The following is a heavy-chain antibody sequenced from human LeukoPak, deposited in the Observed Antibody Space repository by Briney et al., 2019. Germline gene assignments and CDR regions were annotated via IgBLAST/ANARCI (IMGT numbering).Heavy chain of an antibody. J-gene: IGHJ4*02. CDR2: ISGSGGST. D-gene: IGHD3-10*01. V-gene: IGHV3-23*01. CDR3: AKERTYGSGSPYYFDY. CDR1: GFTFSSYA. Sequence: GGSLRLSSAASGFTFSSYAMSWVRQAPGKGLEWVSAISGSGGSTYYADSVKGRFTISRDNSKNTLYLQMNSLRAEDTAVYYCAKERTYGSGSPYYFDYWGQGTLVTVSS.